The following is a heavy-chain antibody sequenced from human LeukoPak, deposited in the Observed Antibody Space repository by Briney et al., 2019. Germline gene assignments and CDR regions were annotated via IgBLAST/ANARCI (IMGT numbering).Heavy chain of an antibody. Sequence: SVKVSCKASGGTFSSYAISWVRQAPGQGLEWMGGFIPIFGTANYAQKFQGRVTITADESTSTAYMELSSLRSEDTAVYYCASGGKDGYNGRTYDYWGQGTLVTVSS. CDR2: FIPIFGTA. V-gene: IGHV1-69*13. CDR1: GGTFSSYA. D-gene: IGHD5-24*01. CDR3: ASGGKDGYNGRTYDY. J-gene: IGHJ4*02.